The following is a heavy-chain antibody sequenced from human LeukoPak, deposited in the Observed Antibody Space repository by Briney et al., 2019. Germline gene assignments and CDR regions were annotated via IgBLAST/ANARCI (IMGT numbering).Heavy chain of an antibody. V-gene: IGHV1-18*01. D-gene: IGHD3-9*01. J-gene: IGHJ4*02. CDR1: GYTFTSYG. CDR2: ISAYNGNT. CDR3: ARDYMRYYDILTGYPPVDY. Sequence: GASVKVSCKASGYTFTSYGISWVRQAPGQGLEWMGWISAYNGNTNYAQKLQGRVTMTTDTSTSTAYMELRSLRSDDTAVYYCARDYMRYYDILTGYPPVDYWGQGTLVTVSS.